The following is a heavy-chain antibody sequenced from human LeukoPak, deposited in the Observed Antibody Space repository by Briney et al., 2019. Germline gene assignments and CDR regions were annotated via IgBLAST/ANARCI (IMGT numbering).Heavy chain of an antibody. D-gene: IGHD4-17*01. Sequence: LSLTCAVYGGSFSGYYWSWIRQPPGKGLEWVSYISSSGSYTNYADSVKGRFTISRDNAKNSLYLQMNSLRAEDTAVYYCARDDNGDNPIDYWGQGTLVTVSS. CDR3: ARDDNGDNPIDY. CDR2: ISSSGSYT. J-gene: IGHJ4*02. CDR1: GGSFSGYY. V-gene: IGHV3-11*06.